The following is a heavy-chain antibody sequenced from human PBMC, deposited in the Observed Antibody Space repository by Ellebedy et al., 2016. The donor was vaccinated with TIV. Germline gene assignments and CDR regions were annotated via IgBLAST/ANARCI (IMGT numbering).Heavy chain of an antibody. J-gene: IGHJ4*02. V-gene: IGHV3-30*04. CDR2: ISFDGTNK. CDR3: ARMLSNSWFGPDFDY. CDR1: GFTLSRFA. Sequence: PGGSLRLSCAASGFTLSRFAVHWVRQAPGKGLEWVAVISFDGTNKYYADSVKGRFTIFRDSSKTTLYLQMNSLRAEDTAVYYCARMLSNSWFGPDFDYWGQGTLVTVSS. D-gene: IGHD6-13*01.